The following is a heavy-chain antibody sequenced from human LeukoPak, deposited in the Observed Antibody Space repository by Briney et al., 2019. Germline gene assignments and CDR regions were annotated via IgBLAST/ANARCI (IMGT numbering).Heavy chain of an antibody. Sequence: GGSLRLSCAASGFTFSTYSMNWVRQAPGKGLEWVSYISSSSSTIYYADSVKGRFTISRDNAKNSLYLQMNSLRAEDTAVYYCARRDRNTWSDSSGFDIWGQGTMVTVSS. CDR3: ARRDRNTWSDSSGFDI. D-gene: IGHD3-22*01. CDR1: GFTFSTYS. CDR2: ISSSSSTI. J-gene: IGHJ3*02. V-gene: IGHV3-48*01.